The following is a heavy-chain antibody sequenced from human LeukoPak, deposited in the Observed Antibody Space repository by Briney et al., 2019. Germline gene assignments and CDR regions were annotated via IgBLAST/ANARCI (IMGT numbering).Heavy chain of an antibody. V-gene: IGHV4-38-2*02. D-gene: IGHD3-10*01. CDR2: IYHSGST. CDR1: GYSVSSGYY. CDR3: ARERAETYYYGSGSSYNGCELDC. Sequence: PSETLSLTCAVSGYSVSSGYYWGWIRQPPGKGLEWIGSIYHSGSTYYNPSLKSRVTISVDTSKNQFSLKLSSVTAADTAVYYCARERAETYYYGSGSSYNGCELDCWGQGTLVTVSS. J-gene: IGHJ4*02.